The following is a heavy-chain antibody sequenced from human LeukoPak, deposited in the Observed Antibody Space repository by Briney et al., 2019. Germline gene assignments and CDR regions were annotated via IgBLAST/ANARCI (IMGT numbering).Heavy chain of an antibody. V-gene: IGHV1-8*01. CDR3: ARRRSYSSSRRNWFDP. D-gene: IGHD6-13*01. CDR1: GYTFTSYD. CDR2: MNPNSGNT. J-gene: IGHJ5*02. Sequence: GASVKVSCKASGYTFTSYDINWVRQATGQGLEWMGWMNPNSGNTGYAQKFQGRVTMTRNTSISTAYMELSSLRSEDTAVYYCARRRSYSSSRRNWFDPWGQGTLVTVSS.